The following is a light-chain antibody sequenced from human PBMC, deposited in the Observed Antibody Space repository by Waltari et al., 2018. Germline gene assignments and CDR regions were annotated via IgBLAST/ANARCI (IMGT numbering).Light chain of an antibody. CDR1: SSDIGSYNL. V-gene: IGLV2-23*01. CDR3: CSYAGSSTSLVV. CDR2: EGS. Sequence: QSALTQPASVSGSPGQSITISCPGTSSDIGSYNLVPWSQHHPGKAPKLMIYEGSKRPSGVSNRFSGSKSGNTASLTISGLQAEDEANYYCCSYAGSSTSLVVFGGGTKLTVL. J-gene: IGLJ2*01.